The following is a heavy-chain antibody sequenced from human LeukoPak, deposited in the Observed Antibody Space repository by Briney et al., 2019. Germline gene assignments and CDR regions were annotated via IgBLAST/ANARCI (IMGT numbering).Heavy chain of an antibody. CDR2: ISSSSSYI. D-gene: IGHD6-13*01. Sequence: PGGSLRLSCAASGFTFSSYSMNWVRQAPGKGLEWVSSISSSSSYIYYADSVKGRFTISRDNSKNTLYLQMNSLRAEDTAVYYCAKDLGSWYGNFDYWGQGTLVTVSS. CDR3: AKDLGSWYGNFDY. CDR1: GFTFSSYS. J-gene: IGHJ4*02. V-gene: IGHV3-21*01.